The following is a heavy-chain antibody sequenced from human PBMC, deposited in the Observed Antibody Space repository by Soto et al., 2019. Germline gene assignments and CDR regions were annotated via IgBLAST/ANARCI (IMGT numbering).Heavy chain of an antibody. CDR2: IYNSGST. D-gene: IGHD5-12*01. V-gene: IGHV4-30-2*02. CDR1: GGSISSGGYS. J-gene: IGHJ4*02. CDR3: AAGVGLPRYY. Sequence: QLQLQESGSGLVKPSQPLSLPCAVSGGSISSGGYSWRWIRQPPGKGLEWIGYIYNSGSTYYNPSLKSRVTISVYRSKNQVSLKRSSVTAADTAVYYCAAGVGLPRYYWGQGTLVTVSS.